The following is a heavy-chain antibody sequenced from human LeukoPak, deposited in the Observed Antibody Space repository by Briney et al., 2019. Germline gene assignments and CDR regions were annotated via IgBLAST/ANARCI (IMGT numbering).Heavy chain of an antibody. CDR3: ASGWLQYRYLFDY. D-gene: IGHD5-24*01. CDR1: GFTFSSYW. CDR2: INSDGSST. V-gene: IGHV3-74*01. Sequence: GGSLRLSCAASGFTFSSYWMHWVRQAPGKGLVWVSRINSDGSSTSYADSVKGRFTISRDNAKNTLYLQMNSLRAEDTAVYYCASGWLQYRYLFDYWGQGTLVTVSS. J-gene: IGHJ4*02.